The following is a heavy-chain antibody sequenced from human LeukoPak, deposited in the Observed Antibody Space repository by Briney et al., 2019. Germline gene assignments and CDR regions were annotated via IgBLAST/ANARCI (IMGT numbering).Heavy chain of an antibody. J-gene: IGHJ4*02. CDR2: ISGSGGSK. CDR3: AKESSVAGAGLLDY. V-gene: IGHV3-23*01. CDR1: GFTFSSCA. Sequence: GGSLRLSCAASGFTFSSCAMSWVRQAPEKGLEWVSSISGSGGSKWFADSVKGRFTISRDNSENTLYLQMNRLRAEDTALYYCAKESSVAGAGLLDYWGQGTLVTVSS. D-gene: IGHD6-19*01.